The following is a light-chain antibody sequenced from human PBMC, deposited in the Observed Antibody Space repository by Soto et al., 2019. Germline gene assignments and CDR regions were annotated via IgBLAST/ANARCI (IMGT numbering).Light chain of an antibody. V-gene: IGKV3-15*01. J-gene: IGKJ2*01. CDR1: QSITSN. CDR3: QQYNDWPPKHT. Sequence: EIVMTQSPGTLSVSPGERATLSCRASQSITSNLAWYQKKPGQAPRLLIYGASTRAAGVPARFSGGGSGTEFTLTISSLQSEDFAVYYCQQYNDWPPKHTFGQGTKLEIK. CDR2: GAS.